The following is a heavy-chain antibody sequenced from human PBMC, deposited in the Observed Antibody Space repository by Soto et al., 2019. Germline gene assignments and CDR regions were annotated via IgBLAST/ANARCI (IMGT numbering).Heavy chain of an antibody. V-gene: IGHV1-46*01. D-gene: IGHD3-3*01. CDR1: GYTFTSYY. Sequence: QVELVQSGAEVKKPGASVKVSCKAAGYTFTSYYMHWVRQAPGQGLEWMGFINPSGGSTTYAQKFQARVTMTSDSSTSTVYMELRTLKSEDTAVYYCARRSIFTWSDAFDIWGQGTMVTVSA. J-gene: IGHJ3*02. CDR3: ARRSIFTWSDAFDI. CDR2: INPSGGST.